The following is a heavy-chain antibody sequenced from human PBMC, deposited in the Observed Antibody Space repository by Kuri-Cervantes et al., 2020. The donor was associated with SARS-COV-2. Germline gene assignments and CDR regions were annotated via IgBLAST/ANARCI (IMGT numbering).Heavy chain of an antibody. D-gene: IGHD6-13*01. Sequence: GESLKISCAASGFTFSSYSMNWVRQAPGKGLEWVSSISSSSSYIYYADSVKGRFTISRDNAKNSLYLQMNNLRAEDTAVYYCARGEGQQLGDAFDTWGQGTMVTVSS. CDR1: GFTFSSYS. CDR3: ARGEGQQLGDAFDT. CDR2: ISSSSSYI. J-gene: IGHJ3*02. V-gene: IGHV3-21*01.